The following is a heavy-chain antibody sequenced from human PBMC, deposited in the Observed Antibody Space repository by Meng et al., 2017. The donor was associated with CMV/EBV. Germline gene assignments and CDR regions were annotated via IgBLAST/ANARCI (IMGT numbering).Heavy chain of an antibody. CDR1: RFTFSSYD. J-gene: IGHJ4*02. Sequence: CAASRFTFSSYDMTWVRQAPGEGLVWVSIISTSGDTTLYADSVKGRFTISRDNSENTLYLQMNRLRVEDTAIYFCAKRLSSSSLSFDYWGQGTLVTVS. CDR3: AKRLSSSSLSFDY. D-gene: IGHD2-2*01. V-gene: IGHV3-23*01. CDR2: ISTSGDTT.